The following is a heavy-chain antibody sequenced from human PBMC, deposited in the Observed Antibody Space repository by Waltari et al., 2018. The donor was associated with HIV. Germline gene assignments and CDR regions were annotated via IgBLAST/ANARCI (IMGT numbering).Heavy chain of an antibody. J-gene: IGHJ4*02. D-gene: IGHD6-19*01. CDR3: ARQDYSSSSGYYLGLDY. Sequence: QVQLVESGGGVVQPGRSLRLSCAASGFTFSSSAMPWVRQAPDKGLEWVAAIWYDGSNKNYAESVKGRFTISRDNSKNTLYLHMDYLRPEDTAMYYCARQDYSSSSGYYLGLDYWGQGTLVTVSS. V-gene: IGHV3-33*08. CDR2: IWYDGSNK. CDR1: GFTFSSSA.